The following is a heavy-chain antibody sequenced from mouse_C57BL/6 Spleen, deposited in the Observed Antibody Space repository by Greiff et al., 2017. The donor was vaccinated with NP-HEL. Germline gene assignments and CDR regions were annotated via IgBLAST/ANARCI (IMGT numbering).Heavy chain of an antibody. D-gene: IGHD1-1*01. CDR3: TRRRSYGNYFDY. J-gene: IGHJ2*01. CDR2: IDPEDGVT. CDR1: GFNIKDYY. Sequence: VQLQQSGAELVKPGASVKLSCTASGFNIKDYYMHWVKQRPEQGLAWIGSIDPEDGVTKYAPKFKGKATITADTSSNTAYLQLSSLTSEDTAVYYCTRRRSYGNYFDYWGQGTTLTVSS. V-gene: IGHV14-2*01.